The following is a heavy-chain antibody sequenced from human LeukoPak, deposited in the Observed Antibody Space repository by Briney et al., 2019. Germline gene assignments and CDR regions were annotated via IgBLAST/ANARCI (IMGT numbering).Heavy chain of an antibody. CDR3: AKSDQRSGYFYDS. D-gene: IGHD3-22*01. CDR1: GFTFRTYG. Sequence: GGSLRLSCAASGFTFRTYGMCWVRQAPGKGLAWVSSTDGSGIITYYADSVKGRFTISRDNSKNTLYLQMNSLRAEDTAVYYCAKSDQRSGYFYDSWGQGTLVTVSS. V-gene: IGHV3-23*01. CDR2: TDGSGIIT. J-gene: IGHJ4*02.